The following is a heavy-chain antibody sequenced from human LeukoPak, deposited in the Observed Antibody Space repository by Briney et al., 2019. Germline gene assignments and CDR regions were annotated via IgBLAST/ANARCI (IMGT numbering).Heavy chain of an antibody. CDR1: GFTFDDYA. V-gene: IGHV3-9*03. CDR2: ISWNSGSI. CDR3: AKGYYDSSGYYFFDH. D-gene: IGHD3-22*01. Sequence: PGGSLRLSCAASGFTFDDYAMHWVREAPGKGLVWVSGISWNSGSIGYADSVKGRFTISRDNAKNSLYLQMNSLRAEDMAFYYCAKGYYDSSGYYFFDHWGQGTLVTVSS. J-gene: IGHJ4*02.